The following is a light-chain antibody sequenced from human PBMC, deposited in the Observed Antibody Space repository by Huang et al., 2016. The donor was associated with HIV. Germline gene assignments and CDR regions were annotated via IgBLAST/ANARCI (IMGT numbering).Light chain of an antibody. CDR3: QQYNYWPPWT. J-gene: IGKJ1*01. Sequence: EIVMTQSPATLSVSPGERATPSCRASQSVRSNLAWYQQKPGQAPRLLIYGASTRATGIPARFSGSGSGTEFALTISSLQSEDFAVYYCQQYNYWPPWTFGQGTKVEIK. V-gene: IGKV3-15*01. CDR2: GAS. CDR1: QSVRSN.